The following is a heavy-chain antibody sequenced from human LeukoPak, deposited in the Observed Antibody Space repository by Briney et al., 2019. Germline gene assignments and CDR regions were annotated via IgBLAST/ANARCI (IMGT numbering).Heavy chain of an antibody. Sequence: GRSLRLSCEASGFTFSTHGMHWVRQAPGKGLEWVSSISSSSSYIYYADSVKGRFTISRDNAKNSLYLQMNSLRAEDMALYYCAKSVGYSSSWGAFDYWGQGTLVTVSS. D-gene: IGHD6-13*01. CDR3: AKSVGYSSSWGAFDY. J-gene: IGHJ4*02. CDR2: ISSSSSYI. CDR1: GFTFSTHG. V-gene: IGHV3-21*04.